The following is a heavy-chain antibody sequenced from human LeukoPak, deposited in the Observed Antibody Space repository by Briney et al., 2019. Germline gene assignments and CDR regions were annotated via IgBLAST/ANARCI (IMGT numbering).Heavy chain of an antibody. CDR1: GFTFSSYA. J-gene: IGHJ4*02. V-gene: IGHV3-30-3*01. CDR2: ISYDGSNK. CDR3: ARAKYFDY. Sequence: GGSLRLSCAASGFTFSSYAMHWVRQAPGKGLEWVAVISYDGSNKYYADSVKGRFTISRDNSKNTLYLQMNSLRAEDTAVYYCARAKYFDYWGQGTLVTVSS.